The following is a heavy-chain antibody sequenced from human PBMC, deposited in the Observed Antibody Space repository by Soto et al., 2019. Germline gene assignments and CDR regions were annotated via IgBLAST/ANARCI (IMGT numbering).Heavy chain of an antibody. CDR3: ARRSSSPYYYYYYMDV. V-gene: IGHV4-59*08. CDR2: IYYSGST. D-gene: IGHD6-6*01. Sequence: SETLSLTCTVSGGSISSYYWSWIRQPPGKGLEWIGYIYYSGSTNYNPSLKSRVTISVDTSKNQFSLKLSSVTAADTAVYYCARRSSSPYYYYYYMDVWGKGTTVTVSS. CDR1: GGSISSYY. J-gene: IGHJ6*03.